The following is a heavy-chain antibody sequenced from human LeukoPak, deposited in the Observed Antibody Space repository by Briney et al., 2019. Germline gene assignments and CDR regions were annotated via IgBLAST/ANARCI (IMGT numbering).Heavy chain of an antibody. CDR1: GYTFTSYY. Sequence: ASVTVSCTASGYTFTSYYMHWVRQAPGQGLEWMGIINPSGGSTSYAQKFQGRVTMTRDTSTSTVYMELSSLRSEDTAVYYCARSSPPMTTVTTCDYWGQGTLVTVSS. J-gene: IGHJ4*02. CDR2: INPSGGST. CDR3: ARSSPPMTTVTTCDY. D-gene: IGHD4-17*01. V-gene: IGHV1-46*01.